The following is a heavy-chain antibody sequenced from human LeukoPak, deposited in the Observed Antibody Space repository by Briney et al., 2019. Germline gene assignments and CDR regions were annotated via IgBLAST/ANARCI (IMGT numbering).Heavy chain of an antibody. J-gene: IGHJ4*02. D-gene: IGHD1-1*01. Sequence: PGGALRLSCAASGFTFSSYEMNWVRQAPGKGLEWVSYISSGGTSIYYADSVKGRFTISRDNAKNSLYLQMNSLRAEDTAVYYCARGRRYDFDYWGQGTLVTVSS. V-gene: IGHV3-48*03. CDR2: ISSGGTSI. CDR3: ARGRRYDFDY. CDR1: GFTFSSYE.